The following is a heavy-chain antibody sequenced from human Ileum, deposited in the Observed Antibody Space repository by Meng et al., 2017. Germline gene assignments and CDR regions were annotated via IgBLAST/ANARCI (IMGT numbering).Heavy chain of an antibody. CDR3: ARAPLHESAWSRILDS. V-gene: IGHV3-30*03. J-gene: IGHJ4*02. CDR1: GFTFSSFG. Sequence: GESLKISCAASGFTFSSFGMHWVRQTPGKGLEWVAVISYVGTHKYYADSVKGRFTISRDTSENTLYLQMNRLRAEDTAVYYCARAPLHESAWSRILDSWGQGTLVTVSS. CDR2: ISYVGTHK. D-gene: IGHD2-15*01.